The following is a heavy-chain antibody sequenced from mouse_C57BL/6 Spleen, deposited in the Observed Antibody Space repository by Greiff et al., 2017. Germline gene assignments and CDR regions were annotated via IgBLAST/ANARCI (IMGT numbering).Heavy chain of an antibody. V-gene: IGHV1-50*01. CDR2: IDPSDSYT. Sequence: QVQLQQPGAELVKPGASVKLSCKASGYTFTSYWMQWVKQRPGQGLEWIGEIDPSDSYTNYNQKFKGKATLTVDTSSSTAYMQLSSLTSEDSAVYYCAFITTVVDRGDFDGWGTGTTVTVSS. D-gene: IGHD1-1*01. CDR1: GYTFTSYW. CDR3: AFITTVVDRGDFDG. J-gene: IGHJ1*03.